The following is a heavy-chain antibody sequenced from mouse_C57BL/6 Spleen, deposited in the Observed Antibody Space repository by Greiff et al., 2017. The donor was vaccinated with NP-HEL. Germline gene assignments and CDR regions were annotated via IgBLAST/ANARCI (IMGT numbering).Heavy chain of an antibody. CDR2: IWSGGST. D-gene: IGHD2-3*01. V-gene: IGHV2-2*01. J-gene: IGHJ4*01. CDR1: GFSLTSYG. CDR3: ARNYGYYGYAMDY. Sequence: VMLVESGPGLVQPSQSLSITCTVSGFSLTSYGVHWVRQSPGKGLEWLGVIWSGGSTDYNAAFISRLSISKDNSKSQVFFKMNSLQADDTAIYYCARNYGYYGYAMDYWGQGTSVTVSS.